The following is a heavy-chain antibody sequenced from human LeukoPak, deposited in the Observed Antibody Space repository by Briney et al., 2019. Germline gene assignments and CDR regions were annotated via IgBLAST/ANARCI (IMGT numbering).Heavy chain of an antibody. V-gene: IGHV3-7*01. D-gene: IGHD6-19*01. J-gene: IGHJ4*02. CDR2: IEQDASEK. CDR1: GFTFSAFW. Sequence: PGGSLRLSCTASGFTFSAFWMSWVRQAPGKGLEWVANIEQDASEKYYVDSVKGRFTISRDNAQNSLYLQMNSLRVEDTAVYYCARDKPKDSVAGSNFDYWGQGILVTVSS. CDR3: ARDKPKDSVAGSNFDY.